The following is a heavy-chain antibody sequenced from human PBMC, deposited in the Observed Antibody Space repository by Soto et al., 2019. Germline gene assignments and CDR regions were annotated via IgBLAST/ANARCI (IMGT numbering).Heavy chain of an antibody. CDR2: IYHSGST. J-gene: IGHJ4*02. V-gene: IGHV4-30-2*01. Sequence: TLSLTCAVSGGSIRSGGYSWSWIRQPPGKGLEWIGYIYHSGSTYYNPSLKSRVTISVDRSKNQFSLKLSSVTAADTAVYYCARGPPFHGGQGPLVTVSS. CDR3: ARGPPFH. CDR1: GGSIRSGGYS.